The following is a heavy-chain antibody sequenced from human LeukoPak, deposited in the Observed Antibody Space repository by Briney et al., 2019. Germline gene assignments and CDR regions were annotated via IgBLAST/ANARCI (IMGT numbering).Heavy chain of an antibody. Sequence: SETLSLTCAVSGYSISSGYYWGWIRQPPGKGLEWIGSIYHSGSTYYNPSLKSRVTISVDTSKNQFSLKLSSVTAADTAVYYCAGEGSRYFDWLPVIDYWGQGTLVTVSS. D-gene: IGHD3-9*01. CDR2: IYHSGST. V-gene: IGHV4-38-2*02. J-gene: IGHJ4*02. CDR3: AGEGSRYFDWLPVIDY. CDR1: GYSISSGYY.